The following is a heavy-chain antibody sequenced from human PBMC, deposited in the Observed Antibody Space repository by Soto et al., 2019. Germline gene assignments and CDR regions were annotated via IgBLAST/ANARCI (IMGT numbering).Heavy chain of an antibody. CDR2: IYSGGST. V-gene: IGHV3-53*01. D-gene: IGHD1-26*01. CDR1: GFTVSSNY. J-gene: IGHJ6*02. Sequence: GGSLRLSCAASGFTVSSNYMSWVRQAPGKVLEWVSVIYSGGSTYYADSVKGRFTISRDNSKNTLYLQMNSLRAEDTAVYYCASVLSGSWDYYYYGMDVWGQGTTVTVSS. CDR3: ASVLSGSWDYYYYGMDV.